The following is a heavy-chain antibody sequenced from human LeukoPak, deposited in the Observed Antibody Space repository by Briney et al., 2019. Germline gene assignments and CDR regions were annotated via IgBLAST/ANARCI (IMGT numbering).Heavy chain of an antibody. CDR3: ARVSVGVATVTSYYFDY. D-gene: IGHD4-17*01. CDR1: GGTFSSYA. Sequence: GASVKVSCKASGGTFSSYAISWVRQAPGQGLEWMGRIIPILGIANYAQKFQGRVTITADKSTSTAYMELSSLRSEDTAVYYCARVSVGVATVTSYYFDYWGQGTLVTVSS. CDR2: IIPILGIA. J-gene: IGHJ4*02. V-gene: IGHV1-69*04.